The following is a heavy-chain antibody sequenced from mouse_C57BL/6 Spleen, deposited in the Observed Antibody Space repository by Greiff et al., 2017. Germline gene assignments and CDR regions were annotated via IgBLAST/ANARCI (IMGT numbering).Heavy chain of an antibody. Sequence: EVQLQQSGAELVKPGASVKLSCTASGFNIKDYYMHWVKQRTEQGLEWIGRIDPEDGDTKYAPKFQGKATITADTSSNTAYLQLSSLTSEDTAVYYCASYYSNLYYFDYWGQGTTLTVSS. J-gene: IGHJ2*01. CDR2: IDPEDGDT. D-gene: IGHD2-5*01. CDR1: GFNIKDYY. V-gene: IGHV14-2*01. CDR3: ASYYSNLYYFDY.